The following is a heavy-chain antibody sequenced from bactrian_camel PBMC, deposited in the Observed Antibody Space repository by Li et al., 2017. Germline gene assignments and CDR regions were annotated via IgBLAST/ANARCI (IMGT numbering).Heavy chain of an antibody. Sequence: QLVESGGGSVQSGGSLRLSCAVSRNIDDSYCIGWFRQAPGKEREGVAGIDRVGSTSYADSVKGRFTISLDNAKNTLYLEMNSLEPEDMAMYYCANAQWYRGTWYFEYWGQGTQVTVS. CDR2: IDRVGST. D-gene: IGHD6*01. CDR3: ANAQWYRGTWYFEY. J-gene: IGHJ4*01. CDR1: RNIDDSYC. V-gene: IGHV3S55*01.